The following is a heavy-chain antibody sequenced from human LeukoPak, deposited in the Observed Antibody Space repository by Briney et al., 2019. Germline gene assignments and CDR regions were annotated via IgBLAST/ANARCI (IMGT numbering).Heavy chain of an antibody. V-gene: IGHV3-23*01. D-gene: IGHD1-26*01. CDR3: ARAMEWELLWYYFDY. J-gene: IGHJ4*02. CDR1: GFTFSSYS. CDR2: ISSSGGNT. Sequence: PGGSLRLSCAASGFTFSSYSMSWVRQAPGKGLEWVSAISSSGGNTYYADSVKGRFTISRDNSKNTLYLQMNSLRAEDTAVYYCARAMEWELLWYYFDYWGQGTLVTVSS.